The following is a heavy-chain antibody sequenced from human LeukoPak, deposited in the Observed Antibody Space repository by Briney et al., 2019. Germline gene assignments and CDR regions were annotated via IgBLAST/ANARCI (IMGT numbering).Heavy chain of an antibody. CDR3: AKDEGHSYGPYFDY. Sequence: GGSLRLSCAASGFTLSSYTMNWVRQAPGKGLEWLSLINWDGGSTYYADSVKGRFTISRDNSKNSLYLQMNNLRTEDTALYYCAKDEGHSYGPYFDYWGQGTLVTVSS. CDR1: GFTLSSYT. V-gene: IGHV3-43*01. CDR2: INWDGGST. D-gene: IGHD5-18*01. J-gene: IGHJ4*02.